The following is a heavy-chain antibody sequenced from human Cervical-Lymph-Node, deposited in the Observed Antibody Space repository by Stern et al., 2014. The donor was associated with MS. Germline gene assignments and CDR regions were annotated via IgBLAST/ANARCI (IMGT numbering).Heavy chain of an antibody. CDR2: IHHSGNF. Sequence: VQLVQSGPGLVKPSKTLSLTCTVSGGSITSYYWSWIRQSPGKELEWIGNIHHSGNFIYNPSLKSRVTISVDTSKNQFSLKLTSVSAADTAVYHCATLPGSWGQGTLVTVSS. V-gene: IGHV4-59*12. CDR1: GGSITSYY. J-gene: IGHJ5*02. CDR3: ATLPGS.